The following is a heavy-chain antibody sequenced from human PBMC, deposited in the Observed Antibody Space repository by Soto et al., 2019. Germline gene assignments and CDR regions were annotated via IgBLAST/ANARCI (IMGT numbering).Heavy chain of an antibody. Sequence: QVQLVQSGAEVKKPGASVTVSCKASGYTFTSYDINWVRQATGQGLEWMGWMNPNSGNTGYAHKFRGRVTMTRNTSISTAYMELSSLRSEDTAVYYCARERTGTTSMDVWGQGTTVTVSS. J-gene: IGHJ6*02. CDR1: GYTFTSYD. CDR3: ARERTGTTSMDV. D-gene: IGHD1-1*01. CDR2: MNPNSGNT. V-gene: IGHV1-8*01.